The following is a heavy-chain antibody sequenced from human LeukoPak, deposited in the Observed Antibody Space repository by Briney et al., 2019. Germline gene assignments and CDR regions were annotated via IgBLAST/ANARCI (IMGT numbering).Heavy chain of an antibody. D-gene: IGHD3-22*01. CDR2: IYSGGST. J-gene: IGHJ4*02. Sequence: GGSLRLSCAASGFTVSSNHMSWVRQAPGKGLEWISFIYSGGSTYYADSVKGRFTISRDNSKNTLYLQMNSLRAEDTAVYYCAKEFSGYYYVTDYWGQGTLVTVSS. CDR1: GFTVSSNH. V-gene: IGHV3-53*01. CDR3: AKEFSGYYYVTDY.